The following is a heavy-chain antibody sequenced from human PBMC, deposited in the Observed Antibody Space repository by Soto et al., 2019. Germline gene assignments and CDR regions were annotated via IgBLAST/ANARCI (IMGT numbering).Heavy chain of an antibody. D-gene: IGHD3-22*01. V-gene: IGHV3-7*03. CDR3: ARWPFINGYYYFDP. Sequence: GGSLRLSCAASGFSISIHWMGWVRQAQGKGLEWVASIKQDGSVKYYADSVRGRFTISRDNVKNSLYLEMSSLRVEDTALYFCARWPFINGYYYFDPWGRGTLVTVSS. J-gene: IGHJ5*02. CDR1: GFSISIHW. CDR2: IKQDGSVK.